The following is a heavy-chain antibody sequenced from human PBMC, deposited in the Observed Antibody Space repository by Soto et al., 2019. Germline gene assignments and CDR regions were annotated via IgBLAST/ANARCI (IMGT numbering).Heavy chain of an antibody. CDR1: GFSFSNW. V-gene: IGHV3-74*01. Sequence: EVQLVESGGGLVQPGGSLRLSCAASGFSFSNWMHWVRQAPGKGLVWVSRINSDGSSITYADSVKGRFIISRDNAKNTLYLQMNSLTAEDTAVYYCTRGASGYGNFDYWGQGVLVTVSS. D-gene: IGHD5-12*01. CDR3: TRGASGYGNFDY. J-gene: IGHJ4*02. CDR2: INSDGSSI.